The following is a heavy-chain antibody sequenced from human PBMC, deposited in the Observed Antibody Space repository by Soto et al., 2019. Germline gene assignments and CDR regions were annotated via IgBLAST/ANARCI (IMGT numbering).Heavy chain of an antibody. D-gene: IGHD6-19*01. V-gene: IGHV3-64D*08. CDR3: VKGLKRRSIAVAGEKRGGFDY. J-gene: IGHJ4*02. CDR2: ISSNGGST. CDR1: GFTFSSYA. Sequence: GGSLRLSCSASGFTFSSYAMHWVRQAPGKGLEYVSAISSNGGSTYYADSVKGRFTISRDNSKNTLYLQMSSLRAEDTAVYYCVKGLKRRSIAVAGEKRGGFDYWGQGTLVTVSS.